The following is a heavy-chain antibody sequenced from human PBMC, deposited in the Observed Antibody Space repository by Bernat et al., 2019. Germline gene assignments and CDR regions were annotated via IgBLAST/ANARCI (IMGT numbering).Heavy chain of an antibody. V-gene: IGHV3-NL1*01. D-gene: IGHD2-15*01. Sequence: QVQLVESGGGVVQPGRSLRLSCAASGFTFSSYGMHWVRQAPGKGLEWVSVIYSGGSTYYADSVKGRFTISRDNSKNTLYLQMNSLRAEDTAVYYCARARNYCSGGSCYSDWFDPWGQGTLVTVSS. J-gene: IGHJ5*02. CDR3: ARARNYCSGGSCYSDWFDP. CDR1: GFTFSSYG. CDR2: IYSGGST.